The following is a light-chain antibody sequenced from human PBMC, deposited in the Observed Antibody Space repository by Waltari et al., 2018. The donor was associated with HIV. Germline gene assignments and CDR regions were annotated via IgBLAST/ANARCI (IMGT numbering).Light chain of an antibody. CDR1: GSVGSF. V-gene: IGKV3-15*01. J-gene: IGKJ1*01. CDR2: GVS. CDR3: QQFYNWPRT. Sequence: EIVMTQSPVALSVSPGDRVTLSCRASGSVGSFFAWYQQRPGQSPSLLMYGVSTRASGVSARFSGSGSGTEVNLTITSLQSDDSAIYFCQQFYNWPRTFGQGTTVEVK.